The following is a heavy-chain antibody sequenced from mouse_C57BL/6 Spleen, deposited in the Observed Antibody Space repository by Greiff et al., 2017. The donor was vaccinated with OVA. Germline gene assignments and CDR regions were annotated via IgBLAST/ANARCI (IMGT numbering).Heavy chain of an antibody. CDR3: ATANWDVRNFDY. Sequence: QVQLQQSGAELVRPGASVKLSCKASGYTFTDYYINWVKQRPGQGLEWIARIYPGSGNTYYNEKFKGKATLTAEKSSSTAYMQLSSLTSEDSAVYFCATANWDVRNFDYWGQGTTLTVAS. CDR2: IYPGSGNT. CDR1: GYTFTDYY. J-gene: IGHJ2*01. D-gene: IGHD4-1*01. V-gene: IGHV1-76*01.